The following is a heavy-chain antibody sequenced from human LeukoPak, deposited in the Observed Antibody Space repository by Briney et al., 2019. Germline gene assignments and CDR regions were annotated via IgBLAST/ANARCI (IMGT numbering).Heavy chain of an antibody. Sequence: GGSLRLSCVVSGFRFSDYYMSWIRQTPGKGLELISYISGSGDAIYYTDSVKGRFTISRDNAKNSLYLQLDSLSAEDTAFYYCASLYDSTGFCFDYWGQGALVTVS. J-gene: IGHJ4*02. CDR3: ASLYDSTGFCFDY. V-gene: IGHV3-11*01. CDR2: ISGSGDAI. CDR1: GFRFSDYY. D-gene: IGHD3-22*01.